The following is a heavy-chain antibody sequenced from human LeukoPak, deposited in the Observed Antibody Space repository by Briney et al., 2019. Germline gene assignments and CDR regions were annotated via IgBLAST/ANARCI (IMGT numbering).Heavy chain of an antibody. J-gene: IGHJ4*02. CDR3: ARGDYSQCDY. Sequence: PGGSLRLSCAASGFTVSSNYMTWVRQAPGKGLEWLSIIYSGGSTYYADSVKGRFTISRDNSKNTVYLQMNSLRGEDTAVYYCARGDYSQCDYWGQGTLVTVSS. D-gene: IGHD2-15*01. CDR1: GFTVSSNY. CDR2: IYSGGST. V-gene: IGHV3-66*01.